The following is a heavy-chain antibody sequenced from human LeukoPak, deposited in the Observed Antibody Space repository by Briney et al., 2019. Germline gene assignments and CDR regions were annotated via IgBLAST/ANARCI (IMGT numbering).Heavy chain of an antibody. CDR2: ISGSGGST. Sequence: GSLRLSCAASGFTFSSYAMSWVRQAPGKGLEWVSAISGSGGSTYYADSVKGRFTISRDNSKNTLYLQMNSLRAEDTAVYYCAKDFFRYYDSSGYPTRLFDYWGQGTLVTVSS. CDR1: GFTFSSYA. D-gene: IGHD3-22*01. J-gene: IGHJ4*02. CDR3: AKDFFRYYDSSGYPTRLFDY. V-gene: IGHV3-23*01.